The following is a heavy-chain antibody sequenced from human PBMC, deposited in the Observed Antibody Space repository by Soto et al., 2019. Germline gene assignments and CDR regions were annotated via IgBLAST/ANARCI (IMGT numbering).Heavy chain of an antibody. Sequence: ASETLSLTCTVSGGSISSGGYYWSWIRQHPGKGLEWIGYIYYSGSTYYNPSLRSRVTISVDTSKNQFSLKLSSVTAADTAVYYCARVRNYYDSSGYYHPFDYWGQGTLVTVSS. D-gene: IGHD3-22*01. V-gene: IGHV4-31*03. CDR3: ARVRNYYDSSGYYHPFDY. J-gene: IGHJ4*02. CDR1: GGSISSGGYY. CDR2: IYYSGST.